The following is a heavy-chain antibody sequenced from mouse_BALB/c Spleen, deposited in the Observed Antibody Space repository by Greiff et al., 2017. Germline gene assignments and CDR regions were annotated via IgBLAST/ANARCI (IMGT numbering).Heavy chain of an antibody. J-gene: IGHJ4*01. D-gene: IGHD4-1*01. V-gene: IGHV10-1*02. CDR2: IRSKSNNYAT. CDR1: GFTFNTYA. CDR3: VRHDWEWDAMDY. Sequence: GGGLVQPKGSLKLSCAASGFTFNTYAMNWVRQAPGKGLEWVARIRSKSNNYATYYADSVKDRFTISRDDSQSMLYLQMNNLKTEDTAMYYCVRHDWEWDAMDYWGQGTSVTVSS.